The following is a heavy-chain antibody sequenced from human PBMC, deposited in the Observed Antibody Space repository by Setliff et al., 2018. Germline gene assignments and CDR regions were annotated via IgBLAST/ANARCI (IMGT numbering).Heavy chain of an antibody. D-gene: IGHD1-26*01. CDR1: GYTFTSYG. Sequence: ASVKVSCKASGYTFTSYGIGWLRQAPGQGLEWMGWISANNGYMVFAQNLQGRIIMTTDTSTSTAYMELRSLRSDDTAMYYCARDTHQWDLLYFDSWGQGTLVTVS. V-gene: IGHV1-18*01. J-gene: IGHJ4*02. CDR3: ARDTHQWDLLYFDS. CDR2: ISANNGYM.